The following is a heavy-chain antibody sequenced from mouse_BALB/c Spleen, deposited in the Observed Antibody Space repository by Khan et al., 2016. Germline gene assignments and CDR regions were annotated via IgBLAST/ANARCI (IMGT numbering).Heavy chain of an antibody. J-gene: IGHJ2*01. Sequence: EVQLQESGPGLVKPSQSLSLTCTVTDYSITSGYGWNWVRQFPGNKLEWMGYISYSGSTNYNPSLKSRISITRDTSKNQFFLQLNSVTTEDTATYYCARTARIKYWGQGTTLTVSS. D-gene: IGHD1-2*01. V-gene: IGHV3-2*02. CDR2: ISYSGST. CDR1: DYSITSGYG. CDR3: ARTARIKY.